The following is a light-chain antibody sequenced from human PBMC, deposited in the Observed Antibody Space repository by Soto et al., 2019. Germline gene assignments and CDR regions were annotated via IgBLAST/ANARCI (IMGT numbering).Light chain of an antibody. J-gene: IGKJ1*01. V-gene: IGKV1-5*03. CDR1: QTISSW. Sequence: DIQMTQSPSTLSGSVGDRVTITCPASQTISSWLAWYQQKPGKAPKLLIYKASTLAYGVPSRFSGSGAGTEFTLTISSLQPDDFGTYFCQQYETFSTFGQGTKVDIK. CDR2: KAS. CDR3: QQYETFST.